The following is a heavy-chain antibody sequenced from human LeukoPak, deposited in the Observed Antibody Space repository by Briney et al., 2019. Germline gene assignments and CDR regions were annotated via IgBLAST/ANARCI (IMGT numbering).Heavy chain of an antibody. CDR1: GGSISSGDYY. CDR2: IYYSGST. D-gene: IGHD1-26*01. V-gene: IGHV4-30-4*01. Sequence: SETLSLTCTVSGGSISSGDYYWSWIRQPPGEGLEWIGYIYYSGSTYYNPSLKSRVTISVDTSKNQFSLKLSSVTAADTAVYYCARDWAGELDAFDIWGQGTMVTVSS. CDR3: ARDWAGELDAFDI. J-gene: IGHJ3*02.